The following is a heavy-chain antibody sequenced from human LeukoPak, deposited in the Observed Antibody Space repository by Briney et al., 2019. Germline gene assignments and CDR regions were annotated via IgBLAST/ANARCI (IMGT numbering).Heavy chain of an antibody. J-gene: IGHJ3*02. CDR1: GYTFTGYY. CDR2: INPNSGGT. CDR3: ARGQLLLAAFDI. V-gene: IGHV1-2*02. D-gene: IGHD3-22*01. Sequence: ASVKVSCKASGYTFTGYYIHWVRQAPGQGLEWMGWINPNSGGTNYAQKFQGRVTMTRDMSISTVYMELSRLRSDDTAMYYCARGQLLLAAFDIWGQGTVATVSS.